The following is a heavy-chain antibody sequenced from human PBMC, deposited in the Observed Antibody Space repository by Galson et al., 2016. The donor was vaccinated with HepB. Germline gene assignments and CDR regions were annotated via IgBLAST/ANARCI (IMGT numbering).Heavy chain of an antibody. D-gene: IGHD3-22*01. CDR3: ARATHTITYYYDSSGYKVDAFDI. CDR2: ISSSSSYI. Sequence: SQRPCCAASGFSFSSYSMSWVRQAPGKGQEWVSSISSSSSYIYYADSVKGRFTISRDNAKNSLYLQMNSLRAEDTAVYYCARATHTITYYYDSSGYKVDAFDIWGQGTMVTVSS. V-gene: IGHV3-21*01. CDR1: GFSFSSYS. J-gene: IGHJ3*02.